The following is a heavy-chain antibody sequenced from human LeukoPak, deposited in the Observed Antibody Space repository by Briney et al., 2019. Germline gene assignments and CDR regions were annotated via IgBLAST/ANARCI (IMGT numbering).Heavy chain of an antibody. CDR1: GYTFTSYY. CDR3: ARVSDIVGATTTFDY. Sequence: GASVKVSRKASGYTFTSYYMHWVRQAPGQGLEWMGIINPSGGSTSYAQKFQGRVTMTRDTSTSTVYMELSSLRSEDTAVYYCARVSDIVGATTTFDYWGQGTLVTVSS. V-gene: IGHV1-46*01. CDR2: INPSGGST. D-gene: IGHD1-26*01. J-gene: IGHJ4*02.